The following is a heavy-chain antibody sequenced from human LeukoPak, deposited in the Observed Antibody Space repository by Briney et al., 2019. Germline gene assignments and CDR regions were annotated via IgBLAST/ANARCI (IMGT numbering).Heavy chain of an antibody. V-gene: IGHV3-21*01. CDR2: ISSSSSYI. J-gene: IGHJ4*02. Sequence: GGSLRLSCAASGFTVSNNYMTWVRQAPGKGLEWVSSISSSSSYIYYADSVKGRFTISRDNAKNSLYLQMNSLRAEDTAVYYCARDHYGSGSDNFDYWGQGTLVTVSS. CDR3: ARDHYGSGSDNFDY. CDR1: GFTVSNNY. D-gene: IGHD3-10*01.